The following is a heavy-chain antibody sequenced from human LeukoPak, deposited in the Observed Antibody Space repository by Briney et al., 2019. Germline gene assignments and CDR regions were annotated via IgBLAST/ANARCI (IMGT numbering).Heavy chain of an antibody. CDR3: ARWITMIVGGYYFDY. CDR2: INPNSGGT. J-gene: IGHJ4*02. V-gene: IGHV1-2*06. D-gene: IGHD3-22*01. Sequence: VASVKVSCKASGYTFTGYYMHWVRQAPGQGLEWMGRINPNSGGTNYAQKFQGRVTMTRETSISTAHMELSRLRSDDTAVYYCARWITMIVGGYYFDYWGQGTLVTVSS. CDR1: GYTFTGYY.